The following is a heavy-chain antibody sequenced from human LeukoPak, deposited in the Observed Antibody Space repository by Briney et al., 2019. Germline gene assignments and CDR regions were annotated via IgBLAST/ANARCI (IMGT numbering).Heavy chain of an antibody. Sequence: GGSLRLSCAASGFTFSSYSMNWVRQAPGKGLEWVSSISSSSSYIYYADSVKGRFTISRDNAKNSLYPQMNSLRAEDTAVYYCARDYNGYAFDIWGQGTMVTVSS. J-gene: IGHJ3*02. CDR2: ISSSSSYI. D-gene: IGHD1-14*01. V-gene: IGHV3-21*01. CDR3: ARDYNGYAFDI. CDR1: GFTFSSYS.